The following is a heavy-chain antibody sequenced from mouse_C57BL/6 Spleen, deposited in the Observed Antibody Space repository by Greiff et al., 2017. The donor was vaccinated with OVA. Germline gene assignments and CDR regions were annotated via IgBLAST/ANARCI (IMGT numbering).Heavy chain of an antibody. CDR3: AREGIYKEDDDAMDY. V-gene: IGHV14-3*01. Sequence: EVQLQQSVAELVRPGASVKLSCTASGFNITNTYMHWVKQRPEQGLEWIGRIDPANGNTKYAPKFPGQATLTADTSSNTTDLQLSSLTSEDTAVDYCAREGIYKEDDDAMDYWGQGTSVTVSS. D-gene: IGHD2-1*01. J-gene: IGHJ4*01. CDR1: GFNITNTY. CDR2: IDPANGNT.